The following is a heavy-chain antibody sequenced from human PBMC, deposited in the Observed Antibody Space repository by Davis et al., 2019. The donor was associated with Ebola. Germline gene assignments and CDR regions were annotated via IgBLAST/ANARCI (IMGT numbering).Heavy chain of an antibody. V-gene: IGHV4-34*01. CDR3: ARGDWWRSGWFDP. D-gene: IGHD2-8*02. CDR2: INHSGST. J-gene: IGHJ5*02. CDR1: GGSFSGYY. Sequence: MPSETLSLTCAVYGGSFSGYYWSWIRQPPGKGLEWIGEINHSGSTNYNPSLKSRVTISVDTSKNQFSLKLSSVTAADTAVCYCARGDWWRSGWFDPWGQGTLVTVSS.